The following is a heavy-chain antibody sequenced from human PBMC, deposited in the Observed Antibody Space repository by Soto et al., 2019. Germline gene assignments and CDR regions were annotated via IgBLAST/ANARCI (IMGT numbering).Heavy chain of an antibody. CDR3: ARVEDFWGVYYSSMDV. D-gene: IGHD3-3*01. CDR2: INSDGSDT. CDR1: GFTFSRYW. V-gene: IGHV3-74*01. J-gene: IGHJ6*03. Sequence: EVQLVESGGGLVQPGGSLTLSCAASGFTFSRYWMYWVRQAPGKGLVWVSRINSDGSDTSNAGSVKGRFTISRDNAKNTLYLQMNSLRAEDTAVYYCARVEDFWGVYYSSMDVWGKGTTVTVSS.